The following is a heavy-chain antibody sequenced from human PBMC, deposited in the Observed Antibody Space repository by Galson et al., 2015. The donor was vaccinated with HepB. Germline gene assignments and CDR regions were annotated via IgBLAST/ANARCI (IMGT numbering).Heavy chain of an antibody. CDR3: ARGRLRYFDWYQGGGYFDY. V-gene: IGHV4-34*01. CDR2: INHSGST. J-gene: IGHJ4*02. CDR1: GGSFSGYY. D-gene: IGHD3-9*01. Sequence: LSLTCAVYGGSFSGYYWSWIRQPPGKGLEWIGEINHSGSTNYNPSLKSRVTISVDTSKNQFSLKLSSVTAADTAVYYCARGRLRYFDWYQGGGYFDYWGQGTLVTVSS.